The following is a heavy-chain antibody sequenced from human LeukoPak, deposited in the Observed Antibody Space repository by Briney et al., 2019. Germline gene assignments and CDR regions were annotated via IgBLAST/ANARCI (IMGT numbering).Heavy chain of an antibody. CDR1: GGSISSYY. CDR3: ARGRLYCSGGSCSKPYFDY. D-gene: IGHD2-15*01. CDR2: IYYSGST. J-gene: IGHJ4*02. V-gene: IGHV4-59*01. Sequence: SETLSLTCTVSGGSISSYYWSWIRQPPGKGLEWIGYIYYSGSTNYNPSLKSRVTISVDKSKNQFSLKLSSVTAADTAVYYCARGRLYCSGGSCSKPYFDYWGQGTLVTVSS.